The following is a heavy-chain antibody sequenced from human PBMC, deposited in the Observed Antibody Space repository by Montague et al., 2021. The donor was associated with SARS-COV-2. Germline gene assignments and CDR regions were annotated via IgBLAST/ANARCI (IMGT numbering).Heavy chain of an antibody. Sequence: SLRLSCAASGFTFSSYSMNWVRQAPGKGLEWVSSISSSSSYIYYADSVKGRFTISRDNAKNSLYLQMNSLRAEDTAVYYCARDDFRIGAAVFDYWGQGTLVTVS. J-gene: IGHJ4*02. D-gene: IGHD6-13*01. CDR1: GFTFSSYS. CDR2: ISSSSSYI. CDR3: ARDDFRIGAAVFDY. V-gene: IGHV3-21*01.